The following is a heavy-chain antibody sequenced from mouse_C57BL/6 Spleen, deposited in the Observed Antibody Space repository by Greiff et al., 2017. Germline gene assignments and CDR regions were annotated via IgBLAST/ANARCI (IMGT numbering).Heavy chain of an antibody. Sequence: EVQLQQSGPELVKPGASVKISCKASGYSFTDYYMNWVKQSIGKSLEWIGVINPNYGTTCYNQKFKGKATLTVDKTSSTDYMQLNSLTSEDSAVYCCGGLGVAGFAYWGQVTLVTVSA. CDR3: GGLGVAGFAY. J-gene: IGHJ3*01. CDR2: INPNYGTT. CDR1: GYSFTDYY. V-gene: IGHV1-39*01.